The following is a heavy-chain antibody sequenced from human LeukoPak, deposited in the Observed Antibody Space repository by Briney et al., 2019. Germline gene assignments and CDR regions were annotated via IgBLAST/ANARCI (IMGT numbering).Heavy chain of an antibody. Sequence: GVSLRLSCAASGFAFSRYWMSWVRQAPGKRLEWVANIKEDGSEKYYVDSVKGRFTISRDNAKNSLYLQVNSLRAEDTAVYYCARYYYDSRGENDAFDLWGQGTMVTVSS. CDR1: GFAFSRYW. V-gene: IGHV3-7*01. CDR2: IKEDGSEK. D-gene: IGHD3-22*01. CDR3: ARYYYDSRGENDAFDL. J-gene: IGHJ3*01.